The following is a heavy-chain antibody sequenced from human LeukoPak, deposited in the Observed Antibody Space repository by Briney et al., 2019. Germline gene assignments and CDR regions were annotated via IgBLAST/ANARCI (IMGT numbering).Heavy chain of an antibody. V-gene: IGHV3-21*03. CDR1: GFTFSSYS. CDR3: AREVVERSAYYYMDV. D-gene: IGHD1-1*01. J-gene: IGHJ6*03. CDR2: ISSSSSYI. Sequence: GGSLRLSCAASGFTFSSYSMNWVRQAPGKGLEGVSSISSSSSYIYYADSVKGRFTISRDNAKNSLYLQMNSLRVEETAEYYCAREVVERSAYYYMDVWGKGTTVTVSS.